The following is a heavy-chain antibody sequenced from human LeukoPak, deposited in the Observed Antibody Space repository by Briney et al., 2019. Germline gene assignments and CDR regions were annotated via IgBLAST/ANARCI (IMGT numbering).Heavy chain of an antibody. J-gene: IGHJ4*02. D-gene: IGHD3-10*01. CDR2: IDGSDDST. CDR3: AKNYYGSGSYRFDY. Sequence: PGGSLRLSCEVSGFTFSNYAMSWVRQAPGKGLEWVSAIDGSDDSTYYADSVKGRFTISRDDSKNTLYLQMNSLRAADTAVYYCAKNYYGSGSYRFDYWGQGILVTVSS. V-gene: IGHV3-23*01. CDR1: GFTFSNYA.